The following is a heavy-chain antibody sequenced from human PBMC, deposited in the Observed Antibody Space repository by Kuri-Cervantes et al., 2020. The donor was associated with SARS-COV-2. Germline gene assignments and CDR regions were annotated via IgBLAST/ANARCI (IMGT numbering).Heavy chain of an antibody. D-gene: IGHD1-7*01. J-gene: IGHJ4*02. CDR3: ARLLDLGGGDY. V-gene: IGHV4-34*01. CDR1: GGSFSGYY. Sequence: SQTLSLTCAVYGGSFSGYYWSWIRQPPGTGLEWIGGIDHSGSTNYYTSPNRRVPISVYTSKNQFSLKLSSVTAADTAVYYCARLLDLGGGDYWGQGTLVTVSS. CDR2: IDHSGST.